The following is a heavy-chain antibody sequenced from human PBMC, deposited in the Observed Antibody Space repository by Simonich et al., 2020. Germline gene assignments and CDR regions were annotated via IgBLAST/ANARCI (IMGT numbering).Heavy chain of an antibody. Sequence: QVQLVQSGAEVKKPGASVKVSCKASGYTFTGYYMNWVRQAPGHGLEWMGWINPNGGSTNYAQKVQGRVTMTRDTSISTAYMELSRLRSDDTAVYYCARNGLVGILKAFDIWGQGTMVTVSS. V-gene: IGHV1-2*02. CDR3: ARNGLVGILKAFDI. D-gene: IGHD2-21*01. CDR2: INPNGGST. J-gene: IGHJ3*02. CDR1: GYTFTGYY.